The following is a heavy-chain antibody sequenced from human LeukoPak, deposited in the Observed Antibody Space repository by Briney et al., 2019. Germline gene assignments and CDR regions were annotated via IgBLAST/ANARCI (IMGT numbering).Heavy chain of an antibody. J-gene: IGHJ4*02. Sequence: PGGSLRLSCAASGFTFSSYAMSWVRQAPGKGLEWVSAISGSGGSTYYADSVKGRFTISRDNSKNTLYLQMNSLRAEDTAVYYCAKTQSGHYYDSSGYYLDYWGQGTLVTVSS. CDR2: ISGSGGST. CDR3: AKTQSGHYYDSSGYYLDY. CDR1: GFTFSSYA. D-gene: IGHD3-22*01. V-gene: IGHV3-23*01.